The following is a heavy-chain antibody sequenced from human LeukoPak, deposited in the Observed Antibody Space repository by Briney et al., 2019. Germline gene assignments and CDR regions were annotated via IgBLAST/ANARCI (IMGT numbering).Heavy chain of an antibody. Sequence: SLRLSCAASVRRFSDYYLSWIRQAPGKGRQGVADISSGGDIMHYADSVNVRFTSSRDNSKNTLYLKMHSLRAEDTAVYYCARDEGYYDSSGYRTWLDPWGQGTLVTVSS. CDR3: ARDEGYYDSSGYRTWLDP. CDR1: VRRFSDYY. V-gene: IGHV3-11*01. CDR2: ISSGGDIM. D-gene: IGHD3-22*01. J-gene: IGHJ5*02.